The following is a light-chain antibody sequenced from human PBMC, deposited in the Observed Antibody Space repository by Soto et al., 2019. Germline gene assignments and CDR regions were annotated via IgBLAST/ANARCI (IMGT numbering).Light chain of an antibody. CDR1: SSDVGAYDY. J-gene: IGLJ1*01. CDR2: DVS. CDR3: CSFTTGSTYV. V-gene: IGLV2-14*03. Sequence: QSALAQPASVSGSPGQSISISCTGTSSDVGAYDYVSWYQSHPGKVPQLLIYDVSSRPSGVSQRFSGSKSGNTASLTISGLQAEDEAAYFCCSFTTGSTYVFGTGTKLTVL.